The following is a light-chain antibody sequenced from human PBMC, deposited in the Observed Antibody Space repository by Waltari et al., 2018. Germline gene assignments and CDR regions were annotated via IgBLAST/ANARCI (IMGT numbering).Light chain of an antibody. CDR1: SSDIGGYNY. CDR2: DVS. V-gene: IGLV2-14*03. CDR3: SSYMDSSTLEL. Sequence: QSALTQPASVSGSPGQSITISCTGTSSDIGGYNYVSWYQQVPGKAPKLMIYDVSNRPSGVSGRFSGSKSGNTASLTISGLQAEDEADYFCSSYMDSSTLELFGGGTSLTVL. J-gene: IGLJ2*01.